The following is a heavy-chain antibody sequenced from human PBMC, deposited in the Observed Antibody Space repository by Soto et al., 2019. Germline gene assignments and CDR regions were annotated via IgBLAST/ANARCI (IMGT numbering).Heavy chain of an antibody. CDR1: GYSFTSYW. D-gene: IGHD3-22*01. CDR2: IYPGDSDT. V-gene: IGHV5-51*01. CDR3: ARLYYYDSSGYFHNWFDP. J-gene: IGHJ5*02. Sequence: GESLKISCKGSGYSFTSYWIGWVRQMPGKGLEWMGIIYPGDSDTRYSPSFQGQVTISADKSISTAYLQWSSLKASDTAMYYCARLYYYDSSGYFHNWFDPWGQGTLVTV.